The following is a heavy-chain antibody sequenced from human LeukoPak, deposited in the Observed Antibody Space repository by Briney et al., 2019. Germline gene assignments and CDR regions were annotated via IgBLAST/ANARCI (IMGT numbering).Heavy chain of an antibody. CDR1: GGSISSSSYY. Sequence: NPSETLSLTCTVSGGSISSSSYYWGWIRQPPGKGLEWIGSIYYSGSTYYNPSLKSRVTISVDTSKNQFSLKLSSVTAADTAVYNCARQGIAVAGTGFDYWGQGTLVTVSS. CDR3: ARQGIAVAGTGFDY. D-gene: IGHD6-19*01. V-gene: IGHV4-39*01. J-gene: IGHJ4*02. CDR2: IYYSGST.